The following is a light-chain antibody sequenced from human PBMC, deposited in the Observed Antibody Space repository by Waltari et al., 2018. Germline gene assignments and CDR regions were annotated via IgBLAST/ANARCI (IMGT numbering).Light chain of an antibody. J-gene: IGKJ1*01. CDR3: QQYNNWPPWT. V-gene: IGKV3-15*01. CDR2: GAS. Sequence: EVVMTQSPATLSVSPGEGATVSCRASQSVRTNVAWYQQTPGQAPRLLIYGASPRATGIPDRFSGSGSGTEFILTISSLQSEDFAVYYCQQYNNWPPWTFGQGTKVEIK. CDR1: QSVRTN.